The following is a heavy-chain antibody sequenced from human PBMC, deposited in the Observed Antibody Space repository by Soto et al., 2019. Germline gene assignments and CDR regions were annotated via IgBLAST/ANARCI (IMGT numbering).Heavy chain of an antibody. CDR1: GFTFSSYG. CDR2: IWYDGSNK. V-gene: IGHV3-33*01. CDR3: ARGTLFGVVIPNLYNWFDP. Sequence: QVQLVESGGGAVQPGRSLRLSCAASGFTFSSYGMHWVRQAPGKGLEWVAVIWYDGSNKYYADSVKGRFTISRDNSKNTLYLQMNSLRAEDTAVYYCARGTLFGVVIPNLYNWFDPWGQGTLVTVSS. D-gene: IGHD3-3*01. J-gene: IGHJ5*02.